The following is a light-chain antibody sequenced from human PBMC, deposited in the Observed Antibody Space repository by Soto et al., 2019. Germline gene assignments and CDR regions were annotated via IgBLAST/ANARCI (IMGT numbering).Light chain of an antibody. CDR1: QSVSSSY. CDR2: GAS. Sequence: EIVLTQSPGTLSLSPGERVTLSCRASQSVSSSYLAWYQQKPGQAPRLLIYGASSRATGIPDRFSGSGSGTDCALTISRLEPEDFAVYYCQQYGSSPPYTFGQGTKLEI. CDR3: QQYGSSPPYT. V-gene: IGKV3-20*01. J-gene: IGKJ2*01.